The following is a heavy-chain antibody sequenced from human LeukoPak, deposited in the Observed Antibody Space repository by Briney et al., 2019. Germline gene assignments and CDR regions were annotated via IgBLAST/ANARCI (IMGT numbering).Heavy chain of an antibody. J-gene: IGHJ6*03. CDR2: IYYSGST. D-gene: IGHD4-11*01. V-gene: IGHV4-59*01. CDR3: AARGLSNLVTDNYYYYYMDV. Sequence: NPSETLSLTCTVSGGSISSYYWSWIRQPPGKGLEWIGYIYYSGSTNYNPSLKSRVTISVDTSKNQFSLKLGSVTAADTAVYYCAARGLSNLVTDNYYYYYMDVWGKGTTVTVSS. CDR1: GGSISSYY.